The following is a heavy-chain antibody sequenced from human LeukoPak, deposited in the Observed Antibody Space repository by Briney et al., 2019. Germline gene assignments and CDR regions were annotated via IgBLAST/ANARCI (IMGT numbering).Heavy chain of an antibody. V-gene: IGHV1-69*13. CDR2: IIPIFGTA. Sequence: SVKVSCKASGGTFSSYAISWVRQAPGQGLEWMGGIIPIFGTANYAQKFQGRVTITADESTSTAYMELSSLRSEDTAVYYCARGPNQVNLLGYCSGGSCYYYYGMDVWGQGTTVTVSS. D-gene: IGHD2-15*01. J-gene: IGHJ6*02. CDR1: GGTFSSYA. CDR3: ARGPNQVNLLGYCSGGSCYYYYGMDV.